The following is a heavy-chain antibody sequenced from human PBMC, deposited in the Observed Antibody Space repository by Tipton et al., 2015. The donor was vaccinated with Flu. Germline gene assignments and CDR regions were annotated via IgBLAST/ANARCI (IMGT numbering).Heavy chain of an antibody. CDR1: GYIFANYR. CDR3: VRRDSFGLFFFDY. CDR2: IFTADSET. J-gene: IGHJ4*02. V-gene: IGHV5-51*03. Sequence: QLVQSGAEVMKPGESLMISCKGSGYIFANYRIAWVRQVPGKGLEWMGIIFTADSETAYSPSFQGQVTISVDKSINTAYLQWTSLKASDTAIYFCVRRDSFGLFFFDYWGQGSLVSVSS. D-gene: IGHD3-9*01.